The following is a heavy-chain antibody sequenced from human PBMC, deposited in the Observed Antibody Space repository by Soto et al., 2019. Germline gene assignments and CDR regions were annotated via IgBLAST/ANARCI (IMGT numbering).Heavy chain of an antibody. CDR1: GGTVSSHA. CDR2: IIPMFATP. V-gene: IGHV1-69*13. CDR3: ARQFDYDSSGHYYAY. J-gene: IGHJ4*02. Sequence: SAKVSCKASGGTVSSHAISWVRQAPGQGLEWMGGIIPMFATPNYAEKFQGRLSITADESTTTVYMQLSSLRSQDTAVYYCARQFDYDSSGHYYAYWGQGTLVTVSS. D-gene: IGHD3-22*01.